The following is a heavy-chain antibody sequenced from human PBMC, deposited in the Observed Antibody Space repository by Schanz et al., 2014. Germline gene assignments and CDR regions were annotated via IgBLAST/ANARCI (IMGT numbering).Heavy chain of an antibody. CDR1: GFTFSIYA. V-gene: IGHV3-48*02. Sequence: EVQLLESGGGLVQPGGSLRLSCSASGFTFSIYAMHWVRQAPGKGLEWVSYISSSSSTRYYADSVKGRFTISRDNAKNSLFLQMNSLRHEDTAVYYCARGGSGRDNRLEYWGQGTLVTVSS. CDR2: ISSSSSTR. J-gene: IGHJ4*02. D-gene: IGHD1-26*01. CDR3: ARGGSGRDNRLEY.